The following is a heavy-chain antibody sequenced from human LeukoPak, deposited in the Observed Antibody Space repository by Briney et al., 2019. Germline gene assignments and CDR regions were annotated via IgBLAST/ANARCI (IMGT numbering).Heavy chain of an antibody. CDR1: GFTLRSYA. V-gene: IGHV3-23*01. CDR2: ISGSGGST. Sequence: GGSLGLSCAASGFTLRSYAMSGVGQAPGKGGGGVSAISGSGGSTYYADSVKGRFTISRDNSKNTLYLQMKSLRAEDTAVYYCTKEPLYCGGDCYGPFDYWGQGTLVTVSS. D-gene: IGHD2-21*02. J-gene: IGHJ4*02. CDR3: TKEPLYCGGDCYGPFDY.